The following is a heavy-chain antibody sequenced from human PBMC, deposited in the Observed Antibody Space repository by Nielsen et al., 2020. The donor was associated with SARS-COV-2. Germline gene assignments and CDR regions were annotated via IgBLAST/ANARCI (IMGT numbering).Heavy chain of an antibody. D-gene: IGHD3-10*01. V-gene: IGHV3-48*03. CDR1: GFTFSSYE. J-gene: IGHJ3*02. CDR2: ISSSGSTI. CDR3: ATIVFMVRGVIITDDAFDI. Sequence: GESLKISCAASGFTFSSYEMNWGRQPPGKVLEWVSYISSSGSTIYYADSVKGRFTISRDNAKNSLYLQMNSLRAEDTAVYYCATIVFMVRGVIITDDAFDIWGQGTMVTVSS.